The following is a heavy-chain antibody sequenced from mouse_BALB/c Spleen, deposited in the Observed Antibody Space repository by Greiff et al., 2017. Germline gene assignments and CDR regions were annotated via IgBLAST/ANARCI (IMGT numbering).Heavy chain of an antibody. V-gene: IGHV3-2*02. CDR2: ISYSGST. J-gene: IGHJ3*01. D-gene: IGHD4-1*01. Sequence: VQLQESGPGLVKPSQSLSLTCTVTGYSITSDYAWNWIRQFPGNKLEWMGYISYSGSTSYNPSLKSRISITRDTSKNQFFLQLNSVTTEDTATYYCARLGPWFAYWGQGTLVTVSA. CDR1: GYSITSDYA. CDR3: ARLGPWFAY.